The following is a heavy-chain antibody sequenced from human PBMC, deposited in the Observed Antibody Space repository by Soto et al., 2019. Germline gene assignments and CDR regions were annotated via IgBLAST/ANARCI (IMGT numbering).Heavy chain of an antibody. V-gene: IGHV3-23*01. J-gene: IGHJ6*02. D-gene: IGHD2-15*01. CDR1: GFTFNKCA. CDR2: ITASGART. Sequence: PEGCLRLSWVASGFTFNKCAMTWVRQAPGKGLEWIWGITASGARTFYADSVKGRFTISRDNLKNTLFLELNELRDDDTALYYCAHDRLGGGTCQPIWDFYGMRXWGQGTLFTAS. CDR3: AHDRLGGGTCQPIWDFYGMRX.